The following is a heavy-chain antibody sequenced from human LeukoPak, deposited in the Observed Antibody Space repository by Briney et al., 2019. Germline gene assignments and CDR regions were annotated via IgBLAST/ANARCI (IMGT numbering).Heavy chain of an antibody. D-gene: IGHD6-13*01. Sequence: PGGSLRLSCAASGFTFSSYSMNWVRQAPGKGLEWVSFISSSSSYIYYADSVKGRFTISRDNDKNSLYLQMNSLRAEDTAVYYCARVLAAAGSNWFDPWGQGTLVTVSS. J-gene: IGHJ5*02. V-gene: IGHV3-21*01. CDR2: ISSSSSYI. CDR3: ARVLAAAGSNWFDP. CDR1: GFTFSSYS.